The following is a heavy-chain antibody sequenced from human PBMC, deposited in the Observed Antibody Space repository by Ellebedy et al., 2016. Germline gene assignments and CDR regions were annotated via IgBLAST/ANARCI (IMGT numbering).Heavy chain of an antibody. CDR2: ISYDGSNK. D-gene: IGHD5-24*01. V-gene: IGHV3-30-3*01. J-gene: IGHJ4*02. CDR3: ARWGGDDYNYFYFDY. Sequence: GESLKISCAASGFTFSSYAMHWVRQAPGKGLEWVAVISYDGSNKYYADSVKGRFTISRDNSKNTLYLQMNSLRAEDTAVYYCARWGGDDYNYFYFDYWGQGTLVTVSS. CDR1: GFTFSSYA.